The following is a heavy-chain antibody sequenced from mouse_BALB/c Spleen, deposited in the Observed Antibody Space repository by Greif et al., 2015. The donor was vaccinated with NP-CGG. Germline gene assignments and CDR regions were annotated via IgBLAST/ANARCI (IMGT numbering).Heavy chain of an antibody. D-gene: IGHD1-1*01. J-gene: IGHJ2*01. V-gene: IGHV3-1*02. CDR1: GYSITSGYS. CDR3: AIFTTGGVFDY. Sequence: VQLQQSGPDLVKPSQSLSLTCTVTGYSITSGYSWHWIRQFPGNKLEWMGYIHYSGSTYYNPSLKSRISITRDTSKNQFFLQLNSVATEDTATYYCAIFTTGGVFDYWGQGTTLTVSS. CDR2: IHYSGST.